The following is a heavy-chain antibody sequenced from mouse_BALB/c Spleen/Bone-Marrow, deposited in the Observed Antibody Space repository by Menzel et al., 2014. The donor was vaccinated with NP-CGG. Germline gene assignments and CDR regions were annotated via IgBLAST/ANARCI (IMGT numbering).Heavy chain of an antibody. V-gene: IGHV1S81*02. Sequence: VKLMESGAELVKPGASVKLSCKASGYTFTSYYMYWVKQRPGQGLEWIGEINPSYGGTNFNEKFKSKATLTVDKSSSTAYMQLSSLTSEDSAVYYCTRSNGNWFAYWGQGTLVTVSA. CDR1: GYTFTSYY. CDR2: INPSYGGT. J-gene: IGHJ3*01. D-gene: IGHD2-1*01. CDR3: TRSNGNWFAY.